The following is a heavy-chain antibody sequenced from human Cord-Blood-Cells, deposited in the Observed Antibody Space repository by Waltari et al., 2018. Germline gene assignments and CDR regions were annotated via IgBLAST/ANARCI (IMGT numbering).Heavy chain of an antibody. CDR2: IYYSGST. J-gene: IGHJ2*01. D-gene: IGHD4-4*01. V-gene: IGHV4-59*01. CDR1: GGSLSSYY. Sequence: QVQLPESGPGLGKPSETLSLTSPVSGGSLSSYYWSWTRPPPGKGLEGIGYIYYSGSTNYTPSLKSRVTVSVDTSKNQFSLKLSSVTAADTAVYYCAREVYSNPYWYFDLWGRGTLVTVSS. CDR3: AREVYSNPYWYFDL.